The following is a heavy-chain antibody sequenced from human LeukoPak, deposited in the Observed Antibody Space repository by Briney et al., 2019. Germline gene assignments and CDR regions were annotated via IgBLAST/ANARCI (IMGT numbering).Heavy chain of an antibody. J-gene: IGHJ4*02. Sequence: GGSLRLSCAASGFTFSSYSMNWVRQAPGKGLEWVSYISSSSSTIYYADSVKGRFTISRDNAKNSLYLQMNSLRAEDTAVYCCARGGDYYDFWSGYYTGMSLDYWGQGTLVTVSS. D-gene: IGHD3-3*01. CDR1: GFTFSSYS. CDR2: ISSSSSTI. V-gene: IGHV3-48*01. CDR3: ARGGDYYDFWSGYYTGMSLDY.